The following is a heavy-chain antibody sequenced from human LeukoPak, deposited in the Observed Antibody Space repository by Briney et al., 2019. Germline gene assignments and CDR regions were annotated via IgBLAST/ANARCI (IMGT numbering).Heavy chain of an antibody. Sequence: TGGSLRLSCAASGFTFSSYWMHWVRQAPGKGLVWVSRINSDGSSTNYADSVKGRFTISRDNAKNTLYLQMNSLRAEDTAVYYCAKEPTSYTSGWYFQHWGHGTLVTVSS. J-gene: IGHJ1*01. D-gene: IGHD6-25*01. CDR2: INSDGSST. V-gene: IGHV3-74*01. CDR3: AKEPTSYTSGWYFQH. CDR1: GFTFSSYW.